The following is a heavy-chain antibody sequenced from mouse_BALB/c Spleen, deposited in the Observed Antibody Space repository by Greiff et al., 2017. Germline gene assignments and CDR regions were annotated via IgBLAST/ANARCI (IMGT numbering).Heavy chain of an antibody. Sequence: VKLVESGPGLVQPSQSLSITCTVSGFSLTSYGVHWVRQSPGKGLEWLGVIWSGGSTDYNAAFISRLSISKDNSKSQVFFKMNSLQANDTAIYYCARMRGWYVGVGGAETTVTVSS. CDR2: IWSGGST. CDR3: ARMRGWYVGV. J-gene: IGHJ1*01. V-gene: IGHV2-2*02. CDR1: GFSLTSYG.